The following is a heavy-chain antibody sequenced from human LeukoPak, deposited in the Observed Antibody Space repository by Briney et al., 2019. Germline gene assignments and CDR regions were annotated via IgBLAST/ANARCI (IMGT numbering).Heavy chain of an antibody. Sequence: GRSLRLSCAASGFTFSSYAMHWVRQAPGKGLEWVAVISYDGSNKYYADSVKGRFTISRDNSKNTLYLQMNSLRAEDTAVCYCARGGGQQLVYYFDYWGQGTLVTVSS. V-gene: IGHV3-30*04. D-gene: IGHD6-13*01. CDR2: ISYDGSNK. J-gene: IGHJ4*02. CDR1: GFTFSSYA. CDR3: ARGGGQQLVYYFDY.